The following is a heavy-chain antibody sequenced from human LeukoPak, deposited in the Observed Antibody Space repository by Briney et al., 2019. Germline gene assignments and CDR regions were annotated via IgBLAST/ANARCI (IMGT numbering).Heavy chain of an antibody. CDR2: IYYSGST. V-gene: IGHV4-61*01. Sequence: SETLSLTCTVSGGSINSDSYYWSWIRQPPGKGLEWIGYIYYSGSTNYNPSLKSRVTISVDTSKNQFSLKLSSVTAADAAVYYCARADIVVVPAAIGGAFDIWGQGTMVTVSS. CDR3: ARADIVVVPAAIGGAFDI. D-gene: IGHD2-2*02. CDR1: GGSINSDSYY. J-gene: IGHJ3*02.